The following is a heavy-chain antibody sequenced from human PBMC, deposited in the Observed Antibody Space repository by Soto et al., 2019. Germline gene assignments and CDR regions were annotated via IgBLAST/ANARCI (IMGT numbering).Heavy chain of an antibody. D-gene: IGHD5-12*01. V-gene: IGHV1-3*01. CDR2: INAGNGNT. CDR3: AGGLGIVATIYAFDI. Sequence: ASVKVSCKASGYTFTSYAMHWVRQAPGQRLEWMGWINAGNGNTKYSQKFQGRVTITRDTSASTAYMELSSLRSEDTAAYYCAGGLGIVATIYAFDIWGQGTMVTVSS. CDR1: GYTFTSYA. J-gene: IGHJ3*02.